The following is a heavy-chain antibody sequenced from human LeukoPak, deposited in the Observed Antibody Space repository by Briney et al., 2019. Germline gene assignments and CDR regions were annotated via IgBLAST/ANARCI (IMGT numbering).Heavy chain of an antibody. CDR1: GFTFSSYE. CDR3: ARDGFGSRWYIDF. J-gene: IGHJ4*02. V-gene: IGHV3-48*03. D-gene: IGHD6-13*01. CDR2: ISGSGSTF. Sequence: QAGGSLRLSCAASGFTFSSYEINWVRQVPGKGLEWVAHISGSGSTFYYAESVKGRFTISRDNPKNSLYLQMNSLTAEDTAIYYCARDGFGSRWYIDFWGRGTLVTVSS.